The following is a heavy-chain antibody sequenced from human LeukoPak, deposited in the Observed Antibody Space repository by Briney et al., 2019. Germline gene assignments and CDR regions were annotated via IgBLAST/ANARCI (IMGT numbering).Heavy chain of an antibody. V-gene: IGHV1-18*01. Sequence: ASVKVSCKASGYTFTSYGISWVRQAPGQGLEWMGWISAYNGNTNYAQKLQGRVTTTTDTSTSTAYMELRSLRSDDTAVYYCARGDYGDYEPYFQHWGQGTLVTVSS. CDR2: ISAYNGNT. D-gene: IGHD4-17*01. CDR3: ARGDYGDYEPYFQH. J-gene: IGHJ1*01. CDR1: GYTFTSYG.